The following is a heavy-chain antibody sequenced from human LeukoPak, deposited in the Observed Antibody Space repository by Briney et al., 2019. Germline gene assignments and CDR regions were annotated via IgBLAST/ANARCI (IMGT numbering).Heavy chain of an antibody. CDR2: ISYDGSNK. CDR1: GFLFSRYG. J-gene: IGHJ6*03. CDR3: ARAPEFYYMDV. Sequence: GGSLRLSCAASGFLFSRYGMHWVRQAPGKGLEWVSVISYDGSNKYYADSVKGRFTISRDNAKNSLYLQMNSLRAEDTAVYYCARAPEFYYMDVWGKGTTVTVSS. V-gene: IGHV3-30*03. D-gene: IGHD3-10*01.